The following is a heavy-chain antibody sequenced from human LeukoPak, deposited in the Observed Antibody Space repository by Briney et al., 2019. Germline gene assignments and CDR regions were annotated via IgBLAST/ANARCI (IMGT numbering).Heavy chain of an antibody. J-gene: IGHJ4*02. CDR2: INTYNGNT. V-gene: IGHV1-18*01. Sequence: GASVKVSCKASGYTFTNYGITWMRQAPGQGLEWMGWINTYNGNTNYAQKLQGRVTITTDTSTSTAYMELRSLRSDDTAVYYCARVVGATLKDSFDYWGQGTLVTVSS. D-gene: IGHD1-26*01. CDR3: ARVVGATLKDSFDY. CDR1: GYTFTNYG.